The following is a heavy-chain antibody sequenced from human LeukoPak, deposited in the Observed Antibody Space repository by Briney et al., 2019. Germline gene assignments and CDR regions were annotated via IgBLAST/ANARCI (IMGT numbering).Heavy chain of an antibody. J-gene: IGHJ3*01. V-gene: IGHV3-48*03. Sequence: GGSLRLSCAASGFTFSSYEMNWVRQAPGKGLEWVSFISSSGSAIHYADSVRGRFTISRDNAKNSLYLQMNSLRAEDTAVYYCARVGSGWQTYIYDAWGQGTMVTVSS. CDR3: ARVGSGWQTYIYDA. CDR1: GFTFSSYE. D-gene: IGHD6-19*01. CDR2: ISSSGSAI.